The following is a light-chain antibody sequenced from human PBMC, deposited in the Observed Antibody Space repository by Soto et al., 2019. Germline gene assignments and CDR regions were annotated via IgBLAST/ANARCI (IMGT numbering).Light chain of an antibody. V-gene: IGLV2-14*01. J-gene: IGLJ2*01. CDR3: SSYTSSSTPL. CDR2: DVS. Sequence: QSALTQPASVSGSPGQSITISCTGTSSDVGGYNYVSWYQLHPGKAPKLMIYDVSNRPSGVSNRFSGSKSGNTASLTISGLQAEDEADYYCSSYTSSSTPLFGGGTKLTVL. CDR1: SSDVGGYNY.